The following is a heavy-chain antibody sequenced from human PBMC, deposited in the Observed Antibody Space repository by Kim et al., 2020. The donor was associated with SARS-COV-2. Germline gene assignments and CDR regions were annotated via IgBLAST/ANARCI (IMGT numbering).Heavy chain of an antibody. CDR3: AREGYSSGWYRAGPYDY. D-gene: IGHD6-19*01. J-gene: IGHJ4*02. Sequence: KGRFTISRDNSKNTLYLQMNSLRAEDTAVYYCAREGYSSGWYRAGPYDYWGQGTLVTVSS. V-gene: IGHV3-66*01.